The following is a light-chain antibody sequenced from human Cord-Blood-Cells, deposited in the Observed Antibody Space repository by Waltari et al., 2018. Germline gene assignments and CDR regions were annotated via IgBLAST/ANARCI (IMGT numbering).Light chain of an antibody. CDR2: EGS. Sequence: QSALTQPASVSGSPGQSSTISCTGTSSDVGSYNLVSWYQQHPGKAPKLIIYEGSKRPSWVSNRFSGSKSGNTASLTISGLQAEDEADYYCCSYAGSSTLVFGGGTTLTVL. CDR1: SSDVGSYNL. V-gene: IGLV2-23*01. CDR3: CSYAGSSTLV. J-gene: IGLJ3*02.